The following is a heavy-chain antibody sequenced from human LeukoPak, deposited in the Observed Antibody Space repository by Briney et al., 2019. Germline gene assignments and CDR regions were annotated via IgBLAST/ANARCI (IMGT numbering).Heavy chain of an antibody. Sequence: GGSLRLSCAACGFTFRSYSMNWVRQAPGKGLEWVSAIDPSSTYIYYADSVKGRFTISRDNAENSLYLQMNSLRVEDTAVYYCARAPTVLVGYCSRSSCQADYWGQGTLVTVSS. CDR2: IDPSSTYI. J-gene: IGHJ4*02. V-gene: IGHV3-21*01. CDR3: ARAPTVLVGYCSRSSCQADY. CDR1: GFTFRSYS. D-gene: IGHD2-2*01.